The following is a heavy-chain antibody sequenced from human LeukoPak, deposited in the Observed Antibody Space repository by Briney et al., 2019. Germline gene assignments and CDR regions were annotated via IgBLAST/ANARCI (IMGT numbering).Heavy chain of an antibody. Sequence: SETLSLTCTVSGGSISSYYWSWIRQPPRKGLKWIGYIYYSGSTNYNPSLKSRVTISVDTSKNQFSLKLSSVTAADTAVYYCARAYDYVWGSYYFDYWGQGTLVTVSS. CDR3: ARAYDYVWGSYYFDY. J-gene: IGHJ4*02. V-gene: IGHV4-59*01. CDR2: IYYSGST. CDR1: GGSISSYY. D-gene: IGHD3-16*01.